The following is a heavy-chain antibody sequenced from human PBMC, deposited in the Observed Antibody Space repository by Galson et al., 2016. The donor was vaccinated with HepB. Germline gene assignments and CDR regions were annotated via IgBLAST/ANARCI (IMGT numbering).Heavy chain of an antibody. D-gene: IGHD4-17*01. V-gene: IGHV3-53*05. J-gene: IGHJ2*01. CDR2: TYSGGDT. Sequence: SLRLSCAASGFTVSSTYMSWVRQAPGKGLEWVSVTYSGGDTYYADSVKGRFTLSRDNSKNQFSLKLSSVTAADTAVYYCARDRDATTVNWYFDLWGRGTLVSVSS. CDR1: GFTVSSTY. CDR3: ARDRDATTVNWYFDL.